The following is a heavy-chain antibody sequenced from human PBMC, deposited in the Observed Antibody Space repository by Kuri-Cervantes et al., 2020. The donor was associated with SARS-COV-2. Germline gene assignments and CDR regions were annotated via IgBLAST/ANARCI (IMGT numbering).Heavy chain of an antibody. V-gene: IGHV3-33*01. CDR3: ARDYIAARPGLDY. CDR2: IWYDGSNK. Sequence: GESLKISCAASGFTFSSYGMHWVRQAPGKGLEWVAVIWYDGSNKYYADSVKGRFTISRDNSKNTLYLQMNSLRAEDTAVYYCARDYIAARPGLDYWGQRTLVTVSS. J-gene: IGHJ4*02. D-gene: IGHD6-6*01. CDR1: GFTFSSYG.